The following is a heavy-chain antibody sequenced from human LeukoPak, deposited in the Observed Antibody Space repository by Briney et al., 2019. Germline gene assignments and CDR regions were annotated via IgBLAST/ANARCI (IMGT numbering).Heavy chain of an antibody. CDR1: GFTFSSYA. Sequence: GGSLRLSCAASGFTFSSYAMSWVRQAPGKGLEWVSAISGSGGSTYYADSVKGRFTISRDNSKNTLYLQMNSLRAEDTAVYYCARGGKSGYSYGYGYFDYWGQGTLVTVSS. CDR2: ISGSGGST. D-gene: IGHD5-18*01. J-gene: IGHJ4*02. CDR3: ARGGKSGYSYGYGYFDY. V-gene: IGHV3-23*01.